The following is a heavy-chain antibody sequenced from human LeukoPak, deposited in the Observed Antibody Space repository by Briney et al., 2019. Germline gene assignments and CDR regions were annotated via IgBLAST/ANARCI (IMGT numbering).Heavy chain of an antibody. J-gene: IGHJ3*02. CDR3: AKSSYGSGRGSAFDT. V-gene: IGHV3-9*01. Sequence: GRSLRLSCSASGFTFDDYAMHWVRQAPGKGLEWVSGISWNSGDIGYADSVMGRFTISRDNAKNSLSLQMNSLRVDDTALYYCAKSSYGSGRGSAFDTRGQGTMVTVSS. CDR1: GFTFDDYA. CDR2: ISWNSGDI. D-gene: IGHD6-25*01.